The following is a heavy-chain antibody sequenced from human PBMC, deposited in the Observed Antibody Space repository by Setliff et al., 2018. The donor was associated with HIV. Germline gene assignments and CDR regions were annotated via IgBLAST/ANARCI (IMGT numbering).Heavy chain of an antibody. Sequence: LRLSCTASGFTFGDYAMSGVRKAPGKGLEWVGFIRSKADAGTTEYAASVKGRFTISRDDAKSIAYLQLNSLKTEDIAVYYCARVRPLGYCSTCDCPPDYWDRGTLITISS. CDR2: IRSKADAGTT. CDR1: GFTFGDYA. CDR3: ARVRPLGYCSTCDCPPDY. J-gene: IGHJ4*02. V-gene: IGHV3-49*04. D-gene: IGHD2-2*01.